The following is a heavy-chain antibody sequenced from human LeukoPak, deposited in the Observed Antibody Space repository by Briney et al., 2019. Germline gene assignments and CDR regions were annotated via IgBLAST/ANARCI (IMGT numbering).Heavy chain of an antibody. CDR3: ARMQYSSSFPYYYYYYMDV. CDR2: IYYSGST. D-gene: IGHD6-6*01. J-gene: IGHJ6*03. CDR1: GGSISSYY. V-gene: IGHV4-59*01. Sequence: TPSETLSLTCTVSGGSISSYYWSWIRQPPGKGLEWIGYIYYSGSTNYNPSLKSRVTISVDTSKNQFSLKLSSVTAADTAVYYCARMQYSSSFPYYYYYYMDVWGKGTTVTVSS.